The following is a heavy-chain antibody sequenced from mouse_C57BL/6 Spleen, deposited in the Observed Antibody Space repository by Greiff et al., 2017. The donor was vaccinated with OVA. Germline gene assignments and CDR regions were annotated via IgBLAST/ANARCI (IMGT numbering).Heavy chain of an antibody. CDR2: INPSTGGT. CDR1: GYSFTGYY. J-gene: IGHJ2*01. Sequence: VQLQQSGPELVKPGASVKISCKASGYSFTGYYMNWVKQSPEKSLEWIGEINPSTGGTTYNQKFKAKATLTVDKSSSTAYMQLKSLTSEDSAVYYCARREHYFDYWGQGTTLTVSS. V-gene: IGHV1-42*01. CDR3: ARREHYFDY.